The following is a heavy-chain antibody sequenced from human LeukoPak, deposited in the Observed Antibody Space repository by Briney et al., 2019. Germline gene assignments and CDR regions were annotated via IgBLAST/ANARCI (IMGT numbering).Heavy chain of an antibody. CDR3: ARSAVILNWFDP. D-gene: IGHD3-22*01. J-gene: IGHJ5*02. V-gene: IGHV4-59*01. Sequence: SETLSLTCTVSSGSISSYYWRWLRPPPGKGLEGIEYIYYSGSTNYNPSLKSRVTISVDTSKNQFALKLSSVTAADTAVYYCARSAVILNWFDPWGQGTLVTVSS. CDR2: IYYSGST. CDR1: SGSISSYY.